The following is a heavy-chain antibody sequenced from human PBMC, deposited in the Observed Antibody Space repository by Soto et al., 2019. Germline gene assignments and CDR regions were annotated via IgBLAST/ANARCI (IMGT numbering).Heavy chain of an antibody. J-gene: IGHJ5*02. D-gene: IGHD5-18*01. CDR3: ARATDYGYTGRWFGT. Sequence: QVQLLQSGAEGKKPGASVKVSCKASGYTFTHYDINWVRQAPGHGLEWMGWMNPNSGNTAYAQKFQGRVTMTRNTSISTAYLEVRSLTSEDTATYYCARATDYGYTGRWFGTWGQGILVTVSS. CDR2: MNPNSGNT. CDR1: GYTFTHYD. V-gene: IGHV1-8*01.